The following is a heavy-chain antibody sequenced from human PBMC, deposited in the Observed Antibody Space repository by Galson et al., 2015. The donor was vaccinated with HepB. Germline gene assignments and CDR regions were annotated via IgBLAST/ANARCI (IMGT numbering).Heavy chain of an antibody. CDR2: IRSKAYGGTT. J-gene: IGHJ3*02. D-gene: IGHD1-26*01. CDR3: TRVRGELLHDAFDI. Sequence: SLRLSCAASGFTFGDYAMSWVRQAPGKGLEWVGFIRSKAYGGTTEYAASVKGRFTISRDDSKSIAYLQINSLKTEDTAVYYCTRVRGELLHDAFDIWGQGTMVTVSS. CDR1: GFTFGDYA. V-gene: IGHV3-49*04.